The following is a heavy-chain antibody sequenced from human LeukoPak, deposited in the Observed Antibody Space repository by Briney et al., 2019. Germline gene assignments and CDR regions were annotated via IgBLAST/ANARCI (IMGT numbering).Heavy chain of an antibody. D-gene: IGHD4-11*01. V-gene: IGHV3-30*02. CDR3: SKDERSTVTTYSSHNWFDP. J-gene: IGHJ5*02. CDR2: IRYDGSNK. Sequence: PGGSLRLSCAASGFTFSSYGMHWVRQAPGKGLEWVAFIRYDGSNKYYADSVKGRFTISRDNSKNTLYLQMNSLRADDTAVYYCSKDERSTVTTYSSHNWFDPWGQGTLVTVSS. CDR1: GFTFSSYG.